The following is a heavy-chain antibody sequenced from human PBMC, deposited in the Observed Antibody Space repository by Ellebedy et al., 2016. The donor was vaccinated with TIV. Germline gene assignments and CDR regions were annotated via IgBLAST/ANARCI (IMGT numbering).Heavy chain of an antibody. CDR1: GDSISGSDYY. CDR3: ARRKVRSGPAFDY. J-gene: IGHJ4*02. D-gene: IGHD3-10*01. V-gene: IGHV4-39*02. CDR2: IYYSGNT. Sequence: MPGGSLRLSCTVSGDSISGSDYYWGWVRQPPGKGLEWIGIIYYSGNTYYNPSLKSRVTISVDTSKNHFSLKLSSVTAADTAVYYCARRKVRSGPAFDYWGQGTLVTVSS.